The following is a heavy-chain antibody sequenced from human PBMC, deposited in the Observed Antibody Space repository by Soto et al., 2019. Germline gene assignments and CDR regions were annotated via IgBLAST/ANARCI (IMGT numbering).Heavy chain of an antibody. CDR3: ARATGADKEDY. D-gene: IGHD3-10*01. Sequence: EVQLVESGGGLVQPGGSLRLSCAASGFTFSSYWMSWVRQAPEKGLEWVANIKEDGSEKYYLDSVKGRFTISRDNAKNSLYLQMNSLTAEDTAVYYCARATGADKEDYWGQGTLVTVSS. CDR1: GFTFSSYW. J-gene: IGHJ4*02. CDR2: IKEDGSEK. V-gene: IGHV3-7*04.